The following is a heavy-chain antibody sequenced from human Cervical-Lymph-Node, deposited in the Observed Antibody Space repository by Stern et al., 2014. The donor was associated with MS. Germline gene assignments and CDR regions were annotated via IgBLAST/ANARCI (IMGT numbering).Heavy chain of an antibody. Sequence: QLVQSGAEVKKPGASVKVSCKASGYTFSDYYMHWVRQAPGQGLEWMGWINPNTGGTSSAQKFQGRVTMTRDTSISTAFMELSRLRSDDTAVYYCAREVSGTAMVSGFDYWGQGTLVTVSS. CDR2: INPNTGGT. CDR1: GYTFSDYY. CDR3: AREVSGTAMVSGFDY. V-gene: IGHV1-2*02. D-gene: IGHD5-18*01. J-gene: IGHJ4*02.